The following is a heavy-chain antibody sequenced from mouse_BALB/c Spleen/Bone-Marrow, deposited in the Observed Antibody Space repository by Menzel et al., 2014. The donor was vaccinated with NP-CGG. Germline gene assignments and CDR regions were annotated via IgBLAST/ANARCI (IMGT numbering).Heavy chain of an antibody. Sequence: IVKTGASVKISSKASDYSFTDYYMHWVKQTHGRSLEWIGYISCYNGATSYNQKFKGKATFTVDTSSSTAYMQFSSLTSEDSAVYYCARSEGIYYYGSSYALDYWGQGTSVTVSS. CDR2: ISCYNGAT. D-gene: IGHD1-1*01. J-gene: IGHJ4*01. V-gene: IGHV1S34*01. CDR1: DYSFTDYY. CDR3: ARSEGIYYYGSSYALDY.